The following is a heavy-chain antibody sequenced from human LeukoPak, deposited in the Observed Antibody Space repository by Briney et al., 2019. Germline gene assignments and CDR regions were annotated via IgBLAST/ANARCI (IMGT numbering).Heavy chain of an antibody. CDR1: GGSISSSSYY. D-gene: IGHD3-10*01. J-gene: IGHJ4*02. CDR2: IYYSGST. V-gene: IGHV4-39*07. CDR3: ARGITMVRGVLYYFDY. Sequence: PSETLSLTCTVSGGSISSSSYYWGWIRQPPGKGLEWIGSIYYSGSTYYNPSLKSRVTISVDTSKNQFSLKLSSVTAADTAVYYCARGITMVRGVLYYFDYWGQGTLVTVSS.